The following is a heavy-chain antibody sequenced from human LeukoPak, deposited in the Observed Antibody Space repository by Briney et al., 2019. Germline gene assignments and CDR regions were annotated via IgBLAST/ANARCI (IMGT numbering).Heavy chain of an antibody. CDR2: IYYSGST. J-gene: IGHJ4*02. CDR1: GGSISSYY. D-gene: IGHD6-13*01. CDR3: ARGSSLYDY. Sequence: SETLSLTCTVSGGSISSYYWSSIWQPPGKGLEWIGYIYYSGSTNYNPSLKSRVTISVDTSKNQFSLKLSSVTAADTAVYYCARGSSLYDYWGQGTLVTVSS. V-gene: IGHV4-59*01.